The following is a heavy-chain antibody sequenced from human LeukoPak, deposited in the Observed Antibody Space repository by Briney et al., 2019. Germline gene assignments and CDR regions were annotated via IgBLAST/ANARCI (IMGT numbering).Heavy chain of an antibody. Sequence: PGGSLRLSCAASGFTVSSNYMTWVRQDPGEGLEWVSVDYSGGNTYYADSVKGRFTISRDNTKNTVYLQMNSLRADDTAVYYCARDVGFIGGATPGAFDIWGQGTMVTVSS. CDR1: GFTVSSNY. D-gene: IGHD1-26*01. CDR2: DYSGGNT. V-gene: IGHV3-66*01. CDR3: ARDVGFIGGATPGAFDI. J-gene: IGHJ3*02.